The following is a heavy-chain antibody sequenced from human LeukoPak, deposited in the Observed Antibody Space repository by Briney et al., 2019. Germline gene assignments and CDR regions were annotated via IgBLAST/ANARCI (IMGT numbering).Heavy chain of an antibody. CDR1: GFTFSSYA. Sequence: GGSLRLSCAASGFTFSSYATSWVRQAPGKGLEWVSSISGSGRSTYYADSVKGRFTISRDNSKNTLYLQMNSLRAEDTALYYCAKDNVRSAFDYWGQGTLVTVSS. D-gene: IGHD3-3*01. V-gene: IGHV3-23*01. J-gene: IGHJ4*02. CDR2: ISGSGRST. CDR3: AKDNVRSAFDY.